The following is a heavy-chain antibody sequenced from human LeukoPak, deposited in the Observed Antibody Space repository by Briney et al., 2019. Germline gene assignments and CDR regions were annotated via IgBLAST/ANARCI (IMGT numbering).Heavy chain of an antibody. J-gene: IGHJ6*02. V-gene: IGHV1-2*02. CDR2: INPNSGGT. D-gene: IGHD3-9*01. Sequence: ASVKVSCKASGYTFTGYYMHWVRQAPGQGLEWMGWINPNSGGTNYAQKFQGRVTMTRDTSISTAYMELSRLRSDDTAVYYCAGQPSYYDILTGYVDYYYGMDVWGQGTTVTVSS. CDR3: AGQPSYYDILTGYVDYYYGMDV. CDR1: GYTFTGYY.